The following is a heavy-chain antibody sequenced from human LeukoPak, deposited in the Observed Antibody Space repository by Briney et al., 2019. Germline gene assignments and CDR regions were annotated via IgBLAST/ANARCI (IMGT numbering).Heavy chain of an antibody. D-gene: IGHD4-11*01. Sequence: GGSLRLSCAASGFTFINSYMSWVRQAPGKGLEWVATLWPDGGAVHYLDSVKGRFTIFRDNAENSLYLQMNSLTVGDTAVNYCAKLLGSVTTYDYWGQGTLVTVSS. CDR3: AKLLGSVTTYDY. J-gene: IGHJ4*02. CDR1: GFTFINSY. CDR2: LWPDGGAV. V-gene: IGHV3-7*01.